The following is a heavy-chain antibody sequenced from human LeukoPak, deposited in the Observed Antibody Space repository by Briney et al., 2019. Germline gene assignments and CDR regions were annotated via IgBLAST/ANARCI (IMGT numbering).Heavy chain of an antibody. V-gene: IGHV4-38-2*02. D-gene: IGHD6-13*01. Sequence: SETLSLTCTVSGYSISSGYSWGWIRQPPGKGLEWIGSIYHSGSTYYNPSLKSRVTISVDTSKNQFSLKLSSVTAADTAVYYCASGSSSQYWGQGTLVTVSS. CDR1: GYSISSGYS. J-gene: IGHJ4*02. CDR2: IYHSGST. CDR3: ASGSSSQY.